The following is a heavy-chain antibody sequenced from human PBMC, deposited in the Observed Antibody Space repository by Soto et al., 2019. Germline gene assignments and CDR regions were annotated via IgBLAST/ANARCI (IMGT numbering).Heavy chain of an antibody. Sequence: SVKVSCKASGFTFTSSAVQWVRQARGQRLEWIGWIVVGSGNTNYAQKFQERVTITRDMSTSTAYMELSSLRSEDTAVYYCAADQGYYDSSGYYHLTPDFDYWGQGTLVTVSS. CDR2: IVVGSGNT. CDR3: AADQGYYDSSGYYHLTPDFDY. CDR1: GFTFTSSA. J-gene: IGHJ4*02. D-gene: IGHD3-22*01. V-gene: IGHV1-58*01.